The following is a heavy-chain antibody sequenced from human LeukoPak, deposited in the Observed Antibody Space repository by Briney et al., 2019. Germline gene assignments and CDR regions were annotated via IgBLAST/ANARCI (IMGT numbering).Heavy chain of an antibody. CDR3: ARTPLRRGAVAGTSDY. CDR2: TYYRSKWYN. J-gene: IGHJ4*02. Sequence: PSQTLSLTCALSGDSVSSNSAAWNWLRQSPSRGLEWLVRTYYRSKWYNDYAVSVKSRITINPDTSKNQFSLQLNSVTPEDTAVYYCARTPLRRGAVAGTSDYWGQGTLVTVSS. CDR1: GDSVSSNSAA. V-gene: IGHV6-1*01. D-gene: IGHD6-19*01.